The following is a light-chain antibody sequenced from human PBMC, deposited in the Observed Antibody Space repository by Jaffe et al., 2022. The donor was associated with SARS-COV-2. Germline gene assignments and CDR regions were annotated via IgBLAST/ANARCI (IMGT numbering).Light chain of an antibody. CDR1: SSDVGRYNY. J-gene: IGLJ3*02. CDR2: DVI. Sequence: QSALTQPASVSGSPGQSITISCTGTSSDVGRYNYVSWYQQYPGKAPKLIIYDVINRPSGVSNRFSGSKSGNTASLTISGLQAEDETDYYCSSYTSSATWVFGGGTKLTVL. V-gene: IGLV2-14*03. CDR3: SSYTSSATWV.